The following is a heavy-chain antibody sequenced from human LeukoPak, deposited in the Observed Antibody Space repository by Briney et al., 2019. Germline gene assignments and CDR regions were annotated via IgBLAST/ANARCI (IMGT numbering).Heavy chain of an antibody. CDR2: ISYDGSNK. J-gene: IGHJ4*02. CDR3: ARSVQQLAYYFDY. V-gene: IGHV3-30-3*01. Sequence: PGRSLRLSCAASGFTFSSYAMHWVRQAPGKGLEWVAVISYDGSNKYYADSVKGRFTISRDNSKNTLYLQMNSLRAEDTAVYYCARSVQQLAYYFDYWGQGTLFTVSS. CDR1: GFTFSSYA. D-gene: IGHD6-13*01.